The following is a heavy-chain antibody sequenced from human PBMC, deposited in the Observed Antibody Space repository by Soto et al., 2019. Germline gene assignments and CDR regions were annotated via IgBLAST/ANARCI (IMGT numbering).Heavy chain of an antibody. V-gene: IGHV3-23*01. J-gene: IGHJ4*02. CDR3: AKERVYDYYDSSGYFDY. Sequence: PGGSLRLSCAASGFTFSSYAMSWVRQAPGKGLEWVSAISGSGGSTYYADSVKGRFTISRDNSKNTLYLQMNSLRAEDTAVYYCAKERVYDYYDSSGYFDYWGQGTLVTVSS. D-gene: IGHD3-22*01. CDR2: ISGSGGST. CDR1: GFTFSSYA.